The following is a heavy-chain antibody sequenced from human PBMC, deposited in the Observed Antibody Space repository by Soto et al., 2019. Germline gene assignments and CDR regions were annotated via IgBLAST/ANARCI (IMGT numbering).Heavy chain of an antibody. Sequence: GESLKISCAASGFTFSSYAMSWVRQAPGKGLEWVSAISGSGGSTYYADSVKGRFTISRDNSKNTLYLQMNSLRAEDTAVYYCVPPRITRYVWGQGTLVTVSS. CDR3: VPPRITRYV. J-gene: IGHJ4*02. D-gene: IGHD3-3*01. V-gene: IGHV3-23*01. CDR2: ISGSGGST. CDR1: GFTFSSYA.